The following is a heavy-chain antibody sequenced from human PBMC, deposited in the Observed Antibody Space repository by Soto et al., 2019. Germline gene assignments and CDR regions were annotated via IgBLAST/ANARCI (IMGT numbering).Heavy chain of an antibody. J-gene: IGHJ6*02. D-gene: IGHD5-18*01. CDR2: IYYSGST. Sequence: SETLSLTCTVSGGSISSYYWSWIRQPPGKGLEWIGYIYYSGSTNYNPSLKSRVTISVDTSKNQFSLKLSSVTAADTAVYYCARDRVTAPMNYGMDVWGQGTTVTVS. CDR3: ARDRVTAPMNYGMDV. CDR1: GGSISSYY. V-gene: IGHV4-59*01.